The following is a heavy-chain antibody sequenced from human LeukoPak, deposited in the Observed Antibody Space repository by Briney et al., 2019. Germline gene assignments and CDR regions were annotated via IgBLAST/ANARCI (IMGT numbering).Heavy chain of an antibody. CDR2: ISSSSSYI. CDR3: ARGLIREMATPFDAFDI. Sequence: PGGSLRLSCAASGFTFSSYSMNWVRQAPGKGLEWVSSISSSSSYIYYADSVKGRFTISRDNAKNSLYLQMNSLRAEDTAVYYCARGLIREMATPFDAFDIWGQGTMVTVSS. CDR1: GFTFSSYS. V-gene: IGHV3-21*01. J-gene: IGHJ3*02. D-gene: IGHD5-24*01.